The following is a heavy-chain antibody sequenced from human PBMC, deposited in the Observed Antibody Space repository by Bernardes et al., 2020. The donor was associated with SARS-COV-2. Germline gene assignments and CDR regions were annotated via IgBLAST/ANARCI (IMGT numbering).Heavy chain of an antibody. CDR1: GFTFSSYA. J-gene: IGHJ6*02. D-gene: IGHD2-2*01. CDR2: ISGSGGST. V-gene: IGHV3-23*01. Sequence: GGSLRLSCAASGFTFSSYAMSWVRQAPGKGLEWVSAISGSGGSTYYADSVKGRFTISRDNSKNTLYLQMNSLRAEDTAVYYCAKDYCSSTSCYHYYGMDVWGQGTTVTVSS. CDR3: AKDYCSSTSCYHYYGMDV.